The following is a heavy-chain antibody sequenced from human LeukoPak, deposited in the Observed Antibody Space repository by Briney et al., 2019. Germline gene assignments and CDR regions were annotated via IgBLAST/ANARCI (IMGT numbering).Heavy chain of an antibody. J-gene: IGHJ4*02. Sequence: PGGSLRLSCAASGFTFNTYAMNWVRQAPGKGLEWVSAISGSDGRTYYADSVKGGFTISRDNSKNTLYLQMNSLRAEDTAVYYCARQHSSGWGFDYWGQGTLVTVSS. CDR1: GFTFNTYA. CDR2: ISGSDGRT. V-gene: IGHV3-23*01. D-gene: IGHD6-19*01. CDR3: ARQHSSGWGFDY.